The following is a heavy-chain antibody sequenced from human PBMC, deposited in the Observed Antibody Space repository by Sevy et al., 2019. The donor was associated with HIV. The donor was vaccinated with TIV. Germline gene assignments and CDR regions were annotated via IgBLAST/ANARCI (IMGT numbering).Heavy chain of an antibody. J-gene: IGHJ4*02. Sequence: ASVKVSCKASGYTFTGQYIHWVRQAPGQGLEWMGWINPDSGDTNYAQEFQGRVTMTRDTSISTAYMELSGLKSDDTAVYYCSRDLRLRGYSYGCFDYWGQGTLVTVSS. CDR2: INPDSGDT. CDR3: SRDLRLRGYSYGCFDY. CDR1: GYTFTGQY. D-gene: IGHD5-18*01. V-gene: IGHV1-2*02.